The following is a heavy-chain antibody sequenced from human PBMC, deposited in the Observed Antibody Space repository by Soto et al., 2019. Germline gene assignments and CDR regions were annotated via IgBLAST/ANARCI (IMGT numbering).Heavy chain of an antibody. J-gene: IGHJ4*02. CDR1: GYTFTSYG. D-gene: IGHD3-16*01. Sequence: ASVKVSCKASGYTFTSYGISWVRQAPGQGLEWMGWISAYNGNTNYAQKLQGRVTMTTDTSTSTAYMELRSLRSDDTAVYYCAGSRGDYVWGSYDYWGQGTLVTVSS. CDR2: ISAYNGNT. V-gene: IGHV1-18*01. CDR3: AGSRGDYVWGSYDY.